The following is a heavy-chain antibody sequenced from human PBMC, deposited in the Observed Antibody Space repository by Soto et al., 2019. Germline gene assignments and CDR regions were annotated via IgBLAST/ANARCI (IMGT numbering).Heavy chain of an antibody. J-gene: IGHJ6*02. CDR3: ARVVAAPTWGNDYGMDV. D-gene: IGHD5-12*01. Sequence: SQTLSLTCAIAGDTVSSNNAAWNWIRQSPSRGLEWLGRTYYRSKWYNDYAVSVKSRITIYPDTSKNQFSLQLNSVTPEDTAVYYCARVVAAPTWGNDYGMDVWGQGTTVTVS. CDR1: GDTVSSNNAA. CDR2: TYYRSKWYN. V-gene: IGHV6-1*01.